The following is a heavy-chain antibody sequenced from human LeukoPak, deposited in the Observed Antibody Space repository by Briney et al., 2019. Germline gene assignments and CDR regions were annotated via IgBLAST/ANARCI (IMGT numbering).Heavy chain of an antibody. CDR2: ANRSGNT. V-gene: IGHV4-34*01. CDR1: GGSFSGYY. J-gene: IGHJ4*02. D-gene: IGHD1-26*01. CDR3: ARHPTKWELRLSLDY. Sequence: SETLSLTCAVYGGSFSGYYWSWIRQPPGKGLEWIGEANRSGNTNFNPSLKSRVTISVDTSNNQFFLKMSSMTAADTAVYYCARHPTKWELRLSLDYWGQGILVTVSS.